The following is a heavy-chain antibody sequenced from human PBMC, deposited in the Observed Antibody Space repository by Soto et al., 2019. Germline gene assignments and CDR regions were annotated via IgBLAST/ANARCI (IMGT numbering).Heavy chain of an antibody. J-gene: IGHJ3*02. CDR2: ISWNSGSI. CDR3: AKGFYDFWSGYQLQADAFDI. V-gene: IGHV3-9*01. Sequence: QAGGSLRLSCAASGFTFDDYAMHWVRQAPGKGLEWVSGISWNSGSIGYADSVKGRFTISRDNAKNSLYLQMNSLRAEDTALYYCAKGFYDFWSGYQLQADAFDIWGQGTMVTVSS. D-gene: IGHD3-3*01. CDR1: GFTFDDYA.